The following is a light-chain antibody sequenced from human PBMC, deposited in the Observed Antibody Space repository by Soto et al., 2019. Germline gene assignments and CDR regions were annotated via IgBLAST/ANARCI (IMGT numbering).Light chain of an antibody. Sequence: EIVLTQSPGTLSLSPGERATLSCRASQSVSSRSLAWYQQKPGQAPRLLIYDASSRATDIPDRFSGSGSGTDFTLTISRLEPEDFAVYYCQQYGTSPHTFGQGTKLEIK. CDR1: QSVSSRS. CDR3: QQYGTSPHT. V-gene: IGKV3-20*01. CDR2: DAS. J-gene: IGKJ2*01.